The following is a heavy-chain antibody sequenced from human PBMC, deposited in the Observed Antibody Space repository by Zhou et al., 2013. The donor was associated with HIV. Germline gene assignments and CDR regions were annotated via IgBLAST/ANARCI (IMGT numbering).Heavy chain of an antibody. Sequence: VQLQESGPGLVKPSETLSLTCIVSNGSISNYYWTWIRQPAGKGLEWIGRIYTSGSTNYNPSLKSRITMSVDTSKNQFSLKLNSVTAADTAVYFCARKSPNSGNYPGAFDIWGQGTMVTVSS. CDR1: NGSISNYY. CDR3: ARKSPNSGNYPGAFDI. V-gene: IGHV4-4*07. J-gene: IGHJ3*02. CDR2: IYTSGST. D-gene: IGHD1-26*01.